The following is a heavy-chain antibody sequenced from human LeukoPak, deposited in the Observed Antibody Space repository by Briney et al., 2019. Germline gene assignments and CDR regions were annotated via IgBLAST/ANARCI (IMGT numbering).Heavy chain of an antibody. J-gene: IGHJ4*02. CDR1: GFTFSTYW. Sequence: GGSLRLSCAASGFTFSTYWMHWVRQAPGKGLVWVSRINSDGSSTTYADSVKGRFTISRDNAKNTLYLQMNSLRAEDTAVYYCASGFRYGHYWGQGTLVTVSS. V-gene: IGHV3-74*01. D-gene: IGHD3-9*01. CDR3: ASGFRYGHY. CDR2: INSDGSST.